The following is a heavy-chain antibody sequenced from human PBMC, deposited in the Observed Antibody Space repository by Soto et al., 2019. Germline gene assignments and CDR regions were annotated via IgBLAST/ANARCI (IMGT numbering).Heavy chain of an antibody. J-gene: IGHJ4*02. V-gene: IGHV4-59*01. D-gene: IGHD2-2*01. CDR3: ARDSTASFDY. CDR1: GGSISSYY. CDR2: IYYSGST. Sequence: PSETLSLTCTVSGGSISSYYWSWIRQPPGKGLEWIGYIYYSGSTNYNPSLKSRVTISVDASKNQFSLKLSSVTAADTAVYYCARDSTASFDYWGQGTLVTVSS.